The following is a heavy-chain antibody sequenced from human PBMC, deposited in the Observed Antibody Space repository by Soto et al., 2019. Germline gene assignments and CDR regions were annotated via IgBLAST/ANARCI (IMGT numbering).Heavy chain of an antibody. CDR1: GGSISSYY. V-gene: IGHV4-59*01. D-gene: IGHD3-10*01. Sequence: KPSETLSLTCTASGGSISSYYWSWIRQPPGKGLEWIGYIYYSGSTNYNPSLKSRVTISVDTSKNQFSLKLSSVTAADTAVYYCARSRLLWFGELNGSPNYYYGMDVWGQGTTVTVSS. J-gene: IGHJ6*02. CDR3: ARSRLLWFGELNGSPNYYYGMDV. CDR2: IYYSGST.